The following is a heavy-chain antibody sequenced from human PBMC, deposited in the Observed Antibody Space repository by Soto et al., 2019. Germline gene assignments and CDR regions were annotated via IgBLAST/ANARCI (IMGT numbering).Heavy chain of an antibody. Sequence: QVQLQESGPGLVKPSETLSLTCTASGGSISSYYWSWIRQPPGKGLEWIGDIYYSGSTNYNPALRSQVTMSVDTSKNQFYRKLSSVTAADTAVYYCARVGGYCSGGSCYYTFDYYYGMDVWGQGTTVTVFS. J-gene: IGHJ6*02. V-gene: IGHV4-59*01. CDR3: ARVGGYCSGGSCYYTFDYYYGMDV. D-gene: IGHD2-15*01. CDR2: IYYSGST. CDR1: GGSISSYY.